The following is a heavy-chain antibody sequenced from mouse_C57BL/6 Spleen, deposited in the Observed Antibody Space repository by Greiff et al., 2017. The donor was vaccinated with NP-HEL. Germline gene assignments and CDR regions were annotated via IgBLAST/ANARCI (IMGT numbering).Heavy chain of an antibody. J-gene: IGHJ1*03. CDR3: ERYDYDYDCWYFDV. CDR2: INPNNGGT. CDR1: GYTFTDYY. V-gene: IGHV1-26*01. Sequence: EVQLQQSGPELVKPGASVKISCKASGYTFTDYYMNWVKQSHGKSLEWIGDINPNNGGTSYNQKFKGKATLTVDKSSSTAYMELRSLTSEDSAGYYCERYDYDYDCWYFDVWGTGTTVTVSS. D-gene: IGHD2-4*01.